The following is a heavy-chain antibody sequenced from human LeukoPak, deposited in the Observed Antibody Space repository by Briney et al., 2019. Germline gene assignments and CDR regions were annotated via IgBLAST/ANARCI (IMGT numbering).Heavy chain of an antibody. Sequence: GGSLRLSCAASGFTFSNAWMSWVRQAPGKGLEWVSVIYSGGSTYYADSVKGRFTISRDNSKNTLYLQMNSLRAEDTAVYYCARDLGYWGQGTLVTVSS. J-gene: IGHJ4*02. CDR1: GFTFSNAW. CDR2: IYSGGST. D-gene: IGHD3-16*01. CDR3: ARDLGY. V-gene: IGHV3-53*01.